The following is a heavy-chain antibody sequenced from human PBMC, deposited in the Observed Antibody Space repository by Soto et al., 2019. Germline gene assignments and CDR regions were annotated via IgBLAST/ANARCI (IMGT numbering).Heavy chain of an antibody. CDR1: GFTFDDYA. V-gene: IGHV3-9*01. Sequence: PGGSLRLSCAASGFTFDDYAMHWVRQAPGKGLEWVSGISWNSGSIGYADSVKGRFTISRDNAKNSLYLQMNSLRAEDTALYYCAKDIGDQLPESAFDIWGQGTMVTVSS. D-gene: IGHD2-2*01. CDR3: AKDIGDQLPESAFDI. J-gene: IGHJ3*02. CDR2: ISWNSGSI.